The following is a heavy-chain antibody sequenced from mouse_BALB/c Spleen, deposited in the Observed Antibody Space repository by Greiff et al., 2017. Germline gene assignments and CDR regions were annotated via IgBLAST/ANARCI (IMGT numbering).Heavy chain of an antibody. CDR1: GYTFTSYW. D-gene: IGHD1-2*01. Sequence: VQLQQSGAELAKPGASVKMSCKASGYTFTSYWMHWVKQRPGQGLEWIGYINPSTGYTEYNQKFKDKATLTADKSSSTAYMQLSSLTSEDSAVYYCARGGLITTAWAYWGQGTLVTVSA. CDR2: INPSTGYT. J-gene: IGHJ3*01. V-gene: IGHV1-7*01. CDR3: ARGGLITTAWAY.